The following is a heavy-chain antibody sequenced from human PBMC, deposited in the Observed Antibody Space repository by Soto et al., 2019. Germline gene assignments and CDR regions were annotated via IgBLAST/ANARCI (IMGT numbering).Heavy chain of an antibody. Sequence: QVQLVQSGAEVKKPGSSVKVSCKASGGTFSSYTISWVRQAPGQGLEWMGRIIPILGIANYAQKFQGRVTXTXDXXKSTDYMELSSLGSEDTAVYYCARGGLVARDAFDIWGQGTMVTVSS. V-gene: IGHV1-69*02. CDR2: IIPILGIA. D-gene: IGHD1-26*01. CDR3: ARGGLVARDAFDI. CDR1: GGTFSSYT. J-gene: IGHJ3*02.